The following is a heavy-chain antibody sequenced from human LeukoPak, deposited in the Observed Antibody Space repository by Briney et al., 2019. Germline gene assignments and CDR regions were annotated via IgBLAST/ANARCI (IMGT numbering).Heavy chain of an antibody. J-gene: IGHJ5*02. Sequence: SETLSLTCTVSGGSISRYYWTWIRQPPGKGLEWIGYIYYSGTTNYNPSLKSRVTMSIDTSRNQFSLKVKSVTAADTAVYFCARHYSDRRGWFDPWGQGTLVTVSS. CDR3: ARHYSDRRGWFDP. CDR1: GGSISRYY. D-gene: IGHD6-13*01. V-gene: IGHV4-59*08. CDR2: IYYSGTT.